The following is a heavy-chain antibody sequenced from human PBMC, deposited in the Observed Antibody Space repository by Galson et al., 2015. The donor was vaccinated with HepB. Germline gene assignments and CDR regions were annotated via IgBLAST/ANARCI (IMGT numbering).Heavy chain of an antibody. D-gene: IGHD6-13*01. CDR1: GFTFSRYW. V-gene: IGHV3-7*03. CDR3: ARVGPYSSSWYGGWDY. J-gene: IGHJ4*02. Sequence: SLRLSCAASGFTFSRYWMSWVRQAPGKGLEWVANIKQDGSEKYYVDSVKGRFTISRDNAKNSLYLQMNSLRAEDTAVYYCARVGPYSSSWYGGWDYWGQGTLVTVSS. CDR2: IKQDGSEK.